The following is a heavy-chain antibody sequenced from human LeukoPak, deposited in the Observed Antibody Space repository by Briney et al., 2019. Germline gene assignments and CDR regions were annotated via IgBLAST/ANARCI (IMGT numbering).Heavy chain of an antibody. CDR2: ISSSSSTI. D-gene: IGHD6-13*01. J-gene: IGHJ4*02. CDR1: GFTFSSYS. V-gene: IGHV3-48*01. Sequence: PGGSLRLSCAASGFTFSSYSMNWVRQAPGKGLEWVSYISSSSSTIYYADSVKGRFTISRDNAKNPLYLQMNSLRAEDTAVYYCARAHLAAVAAEIDYWGQGTLVTVSS. CDR3: ARAHLAAVAAEIDY.